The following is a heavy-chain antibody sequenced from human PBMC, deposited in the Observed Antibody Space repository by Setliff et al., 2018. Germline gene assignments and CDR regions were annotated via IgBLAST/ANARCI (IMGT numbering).Heavy chain of an antibody. CDR2: IYVTEST. J-gene: IGHJ4*02. D-gene: IGHD3-10*01. Sequence: PSETLSLTCTVSGDSTSNYYWNWIRQPAGKGLEWIGRIYVTESTKYNPSLKSRVTLSIDTSKNQFSLKLSSVTAADAALYYCAASRAYTGAVEGWFLPKTFDFWGQGSPVTVSS. V-gene: IGHV4-4*07. CDR1: GDSTSNYY. CDR3: AASRAYTGAVEGWFLPKTFDF.